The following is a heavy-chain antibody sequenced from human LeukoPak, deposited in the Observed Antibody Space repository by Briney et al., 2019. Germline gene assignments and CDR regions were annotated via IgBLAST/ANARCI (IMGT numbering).Heavy chain of an antibody. CDR1: GFTFSSYA. V-gene: IGHV3-23*01. D-gene: IGHD4-17*01. Sequence: PGGSLRLSCAASGFTFSSYAMSWVRQAPGKGLEWVSAISGSGGSTYYADSVKGRFTISRDNSKNTLYLQMNSLRAEDTAVYYCAKSWRYGDYQRARYFGYWGQGTLVTVSS. J-gene: IGHJ4*02. CDR3: AKSWRYGDYQRARYFGY. CDR2: ISGSGGST.